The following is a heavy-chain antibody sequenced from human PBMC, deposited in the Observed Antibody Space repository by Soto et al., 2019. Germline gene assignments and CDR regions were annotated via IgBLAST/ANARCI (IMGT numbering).Heavy chain of an antibody. CDR3: AREVVPGWLDY. D-gene: IGHD3-22*01. CDR1: GYTFTSYG. CDR2: ISAYNGNT. V-gene: IGHV1-18*04. Sequence: ASVKVSCKXSGYTFTSYGISWVRQAPGQGLEWMGWISAYNGNTNYAQKLQGRVTMTTDTSTSTAYMELRSLRSDDPAVYYCAREVVPGWLDYWGQGTLVTVSS. J-gene: IGHJ4*02.